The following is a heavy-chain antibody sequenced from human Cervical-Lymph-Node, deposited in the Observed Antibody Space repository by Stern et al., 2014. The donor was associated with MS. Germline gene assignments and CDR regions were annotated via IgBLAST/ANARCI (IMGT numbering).Heavy chain of an antibody. J-gene: IGHJ6*02. CDR1: GYTFTSYG. D-gene: IGHD1-1*01. Sequence: VQLVESGAEVKKPGASVKGSCKASGYTFTSYGISWVRQAPGQGLEWMGWISAYNGNTNYAQKLQGRVTMTTDTSTSTAYMELRSLRSDDTAVYYCARGVPVQLEVWYYYYGMDVWGQGTTVTVSS. CDR3: ARGVPVQLEVWYYYYGMDV. V-gene: IGHV1-18*01. CDR2: ISAYNGNT.